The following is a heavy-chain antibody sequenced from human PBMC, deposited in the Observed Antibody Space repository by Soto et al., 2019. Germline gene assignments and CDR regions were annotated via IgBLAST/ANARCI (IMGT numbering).Heavy chain of an antibody. CDR3: ARGGIVVVPAAIHYYYYGMDV. V-gene: IGHV3-23*01. CDR1: GFTFSSYA. J-gene: IGHJ6*02. CDR2: ISGSGGST. Sequence: EVQLLESGGGLVQPGGSLRLSCAASGFTFSSYAMSWVRQAPGKGLEWVSAISGSGGSTYYADSVKGRFTISRDTSKNTLYLQMNSLRAEDTAVYYCARGGIVVVPAAIHYYYYGMDVWGQGTTVTVSS. D-gene: IGHD2-2*02.